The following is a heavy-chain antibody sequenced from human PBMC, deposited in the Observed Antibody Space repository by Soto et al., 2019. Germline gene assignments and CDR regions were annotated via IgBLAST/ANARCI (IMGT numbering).Heavy chain of an antibody. CDR2: ISYDGSNK. CDR1: GFTFSSYA. CDR3: ARDTRINCSGGSCYEDRYGYYFDY. V-gene: IGHV3-30-3*01. D-gene: IGHD2-15*01. J-gene: IGHJ4*02. Sequence: GGSLRLSCAASGFTFSSYAMHWVRQAPGKGLEWVAVISYDGSNKYYADSVKGRFTISRDNSKNTLYLQMNSRRAEDTAVYYCARDTRINCSGGSCYEDRYGYYFDYWGQGTLVTVSS.